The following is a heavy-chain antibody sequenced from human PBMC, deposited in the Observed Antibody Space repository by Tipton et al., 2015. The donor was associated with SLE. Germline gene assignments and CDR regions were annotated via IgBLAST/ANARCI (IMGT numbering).Heavy chain of an antibody. CDR2: IIHSGVT. J-gene: IGHJ4*02. CDR3: ARVAVSEVFDY. CDR1: GESFNGYF. Sequence: TLSLTCAVYGESFNGYFWTWIRQPPGKGLEWIAEIIHSGVTNYNPSLRSRVTISVDTSKNQFSLKLSSVTAADTAVYYCARVAVSEVFDYWGQGTLVTVSS. V-gene: IGHV4-34*12. D-gene: IGHD6-19*01.